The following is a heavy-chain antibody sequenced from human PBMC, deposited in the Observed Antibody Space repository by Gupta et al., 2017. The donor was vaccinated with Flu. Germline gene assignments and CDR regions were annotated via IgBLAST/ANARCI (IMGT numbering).Heavy chain of an antibody. CDR1: GGSLSGYY. CDR2: VNLRGWT. J-gene: IGHJ4*02. D-gene: IGHD3-22*01. Sequence: VLLPQWGAGLAMPSETLSLTCAASGGSLSGYYWTWFRQPPGKGLEWIGEVNLRGWTKYNPSLKSRASSSMYTSKNQFSLNRTSVTAADTAVYCCARAQAFTTNRALAYWSQGTPVAVSA. CDR3: ARAQAFTTNRALAY. V-gene: IGHV4-34*02.